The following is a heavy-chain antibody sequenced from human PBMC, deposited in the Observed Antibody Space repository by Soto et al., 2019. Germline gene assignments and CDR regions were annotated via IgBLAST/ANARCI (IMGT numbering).Heavy chain of an antibody. CDR1: GDSVSSNSAA. Sequence: PSQTLSLTCAISGDSVSSNSAAWNWIRQSPSRGLEWLGRTYYRSKWYNDYAVSVKSRITINPDTSKNQFSLQLNSVTPEDTAVYYCASSLALTTRYCSGGSCYSGSFDIWGQGTMVTGS. CDR3: ASSLALTTRYCSGGSCYSGSFDI. D-gene: IGHD2-15*01. J-gene: IGHJ3*02. V-gene: IGHV6-1*01. CDR2: TYYRSKWYN.